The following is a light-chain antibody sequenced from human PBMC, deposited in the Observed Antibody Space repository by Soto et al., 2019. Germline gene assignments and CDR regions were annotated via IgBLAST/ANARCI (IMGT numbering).Light chain of an antibody. CDR3: EHSGVRPRT. CDR2: DAS. CDR1: QSIGSA. Sequence: TKSVVALSASIEDRATLSRRASQSIGSAIAWYHQRSGQAPRLLIFDASIRVPTTPARFSGSVSGTEFTLTISSLESEDIAVYCCEHSGVRPRTFGQGSKVDI. J-gene: IGKJ1*01. V-gene: IGKV3-15*01.